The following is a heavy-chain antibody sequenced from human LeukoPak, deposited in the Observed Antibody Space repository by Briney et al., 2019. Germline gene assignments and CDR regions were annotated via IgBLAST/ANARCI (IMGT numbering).Heavy chain of an antibody. Sequence: SVKVSCKASGGTFSNYAISWVRQAPGQGLEWMGGIIPMFGTVNYAQKFQGRVTITTDESTSTAYMELSNLRSEDTALYYCATYITETTKYFQHWGQGTLVTVSS. CDR1: GGTFSNYA. V-gene: IGHV1-69*05. CDR3: ATYITETTKYFQH. CDR2: IIPMFGTV. D-gene: IGHD1-7*01. J-gene: IGHJ1*01.